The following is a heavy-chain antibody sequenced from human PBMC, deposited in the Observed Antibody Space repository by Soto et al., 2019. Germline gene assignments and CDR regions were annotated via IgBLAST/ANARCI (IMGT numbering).Heavy chain of an antibody. D-gene: IGHD2-2*01. V-gene: IGHV4-30-2*01. Sequence: QLQLQEYGSGLVKPSQTLSLTCAVSGGSISSGGYSWSWIRQPPGKRLEWIGYMYHSGSTYYNPSLKSRVTISIDRSKNQFSLKLSSVSAADTAVYYWARVPDYCGQGILVTVSS. CDR2: MYHSGST. J-gene: IGHJ4*02. CDR1: GGSISSGGYS. CDR3: ARVPDY.